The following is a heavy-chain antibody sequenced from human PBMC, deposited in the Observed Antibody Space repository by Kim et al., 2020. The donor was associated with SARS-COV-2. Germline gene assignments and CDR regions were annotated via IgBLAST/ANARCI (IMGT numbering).Heavy chain of an antibody. V-gene: IGHV1-3*01. Sequence: ASVKVSCKASGYTFTSYAMHWVRQAPGQRLEWMGWINAGNGNTKYSQKFQGRVTITRDTSASTAYMELSSLRSEDTAVYYCARVAVAGTGGGWFDPWGQGTLVTVSS. D-gene: IGHD6-19*01. CDR3: ARVAVAGTGGGWFDP. CDR1: GYTFTSYA. CDR2: INAGNGNT. J-gene: IGHJ5*02.